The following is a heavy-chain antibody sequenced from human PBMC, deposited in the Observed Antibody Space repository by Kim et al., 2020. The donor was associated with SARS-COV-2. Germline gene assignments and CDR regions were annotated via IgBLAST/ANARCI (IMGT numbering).Heavy chain of an antibody. D-gene: IGHD5-12*01. Sequence: GGSLRLSCEVLGFSVRNNYMTWVRQAPGKGLEWVSTITTGGYTYSADSVKGRFTVSRDSSQNTLYLQMDRLRGEDTAVYYCAREEGAYAMDWGHGAL. CDR1: GFSVRNNY. CDR3: AREEGAYAMD. V-gene: IGHV3-53*01. CDR2: ITTGGYT. J-gene: IGHJ4*01.